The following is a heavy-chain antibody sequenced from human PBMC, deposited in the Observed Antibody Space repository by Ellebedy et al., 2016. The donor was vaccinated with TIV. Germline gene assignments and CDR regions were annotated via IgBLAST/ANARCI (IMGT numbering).Heavy chain of an antibody. Sequence: GGSLRLSCVASGFTFSSDWMSWVRQAPGKGLEWVGNINADGSEKYHVDSVKGRFTISRDNAKNSLYLQMNSLRAEDTAVYYCASRDRHSSGWYYWGQGTLVTVSS. CDR2: INADGSEK. D-gene: IGHD6-19*01. CDR1: GFTFSSDW. V-gene: IGHV3-7*01. CDR3: ASRDRHSSGWYY. J-gene: IGHJ4*02.